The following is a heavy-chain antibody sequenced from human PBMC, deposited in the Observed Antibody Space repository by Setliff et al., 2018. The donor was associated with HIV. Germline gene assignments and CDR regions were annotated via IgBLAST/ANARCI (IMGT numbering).Heavy chain of an antibody. CDR3: ARGRKFYDSSGSYPDAFDI. V-gene: IGHV7-4-1*02. CDR1: GNTFTTYY. D-gene: IGHD3-22*01. J-gene: IGHJ3*02. CDR2: INTNTGTP. Sequence: ASVKVSCKASGNTFTTYYLHWVRQAPGQGLEWMGWINTNTGTPTYAQGFTGRFIFSLDTSVNTTYLQITSLKAEDTTVYFCARGRKFYDSSGSYPDAFDIWGQGTVVTVSS.